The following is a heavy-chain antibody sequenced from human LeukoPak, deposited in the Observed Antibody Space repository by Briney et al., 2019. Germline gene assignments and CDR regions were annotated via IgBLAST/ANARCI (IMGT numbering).Heavy chain of an antibody. Sequence: AGGSLRLSCAASGFTFSSYAMSWVRQAPGKGLEWVSAISGSGGSTYYADSVKGRFTISRDNSKNTLYLQMNSLRAEDTAVYYCAKDLYSSSWYLYFQHWGQGTLVTVSS. D-gene: IGHD6-13*01. CDR3: AKDLYSSSWYLYFQH. CDR2: ISGSGGST. CDR1: GFTFSSYA. J-gene: IGHJ1*01. V-gene: IGHV3-23*01.